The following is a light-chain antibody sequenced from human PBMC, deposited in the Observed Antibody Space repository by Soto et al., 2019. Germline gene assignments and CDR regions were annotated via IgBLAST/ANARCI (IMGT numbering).Light chain of an antibody. CDR3: LHYFTAPHT. J-gene: IGKJ2*01. CDR2: AAS. Sequence: DIQMTQSPSSLSASVGDRVTITCRASRIISSYLNWYQQKPGKAPKLLIYAASSLQSGVPSRFSGSGSGPDFTLTISSLQPEDFAVYYCLHYFTAPHTFGQGTKLE. CDR1: RIISSY. V-gene: IGKV1-39*01.